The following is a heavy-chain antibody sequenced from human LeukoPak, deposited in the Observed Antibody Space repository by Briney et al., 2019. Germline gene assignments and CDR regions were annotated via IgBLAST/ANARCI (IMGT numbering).Heavy chain of an antibody. Sequence: SQTLSLTCTVSGGSISSGSYYWSWMRQPAGKGLEWIGRIYTSGSTNYNPSLKSRVTISVDTSKNQFSLKLSSVTAADTAVYYCARGTIVGATARFDYWGQGTLVTVSS. V-gene: IGHV4-61*02. CDR1: GGSISSGSYY. D-gene: IGHD1-26*01. J-gene: IGHJ4*02. CDR3: ARGTIVGATARFDY. CDR2: IYTSGST.